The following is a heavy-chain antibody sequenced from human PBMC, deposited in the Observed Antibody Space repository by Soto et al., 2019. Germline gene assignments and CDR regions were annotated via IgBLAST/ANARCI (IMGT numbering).Heavy chain of an antibody. Sequence: PGGSLRLSCSASGFTFSSYAMHWVRQAPGKGLEYVSAISSNGGSTYYADSVKGRFTISRDNSKNTLYLQMSSLRAEDTAVYYCVKSPDIVVVPAANQQWLVPTYFDYWGQGTLVTSPQ. J-gene: IGHJ4*02. V-gene: IGHV3-64D*06. D-gene: IGHD2-2*01. CDR2: ISSNGGST. CDR1: GFTFSSYA. CDR3: VKSPDIVVVPAANQQWLVPTYFDY.